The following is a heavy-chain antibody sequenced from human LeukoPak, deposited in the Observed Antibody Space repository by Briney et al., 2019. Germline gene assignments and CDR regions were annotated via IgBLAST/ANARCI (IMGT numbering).Heavy chain of an antibody. CDR3: AKTSGNNYAFDI. CDR1: GGSISSSSYY. J-gene: IGHJ3*02. V-gene: IGHV4-61*02. D-gene: IGHD4-23*01. CDR2: IYTSGST. Sequence: KPSETLSLTCTVSGGSISSSSYYWSWIRQPAGKGLEWIGRIYTSGSTNYNPSLKSRVTISVDTSKNQFSLKLISVTAADTAVYYCAKTSGNNYAFDIWGQGTMVTVSS.